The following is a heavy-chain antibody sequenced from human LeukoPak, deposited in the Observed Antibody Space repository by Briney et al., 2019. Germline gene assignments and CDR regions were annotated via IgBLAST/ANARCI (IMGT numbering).Heavy chain of an antibody. CDR1: EFDFSTHA. Sequence: GGSLRLSCAASEFDFSTHAMTWVRQAPGKGLEWVSAISISGTKTYYADSVKGRFTISRDNSKNTLYQQMYSLRAEDTAVYYCANEIRPNDYWGQGTLVTVSS. J-gene: IGHJ4*02. V-gene: IGHV3-23*01. D-gene: IGHD4-17*01. CDR2: ISISGTKT. CDR3: ANEIRPNDY.